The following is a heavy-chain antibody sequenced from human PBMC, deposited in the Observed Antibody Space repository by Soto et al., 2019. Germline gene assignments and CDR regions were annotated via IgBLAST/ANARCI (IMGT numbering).Heavy chain of an antibody. CDR2: ISGSGGST. V-gene: IGHV3-23*01. CDR1: GFTFSTYA. J-gene: IGHJ4*02. Sequence: EVQLLESGGGLVQPGGSLRLSCAASGFTFSTYAMSWVRQAPGKGLEWVSAISGSGGSTYYTDSVKGRFTISRDNSKNTPYLQMNSLRAEDTAVYYCAVRKTGSFFDYWGQGTLVTVSS. CDR3: AVRKTGSFFDY. D-gene: IGHD1-26*01.